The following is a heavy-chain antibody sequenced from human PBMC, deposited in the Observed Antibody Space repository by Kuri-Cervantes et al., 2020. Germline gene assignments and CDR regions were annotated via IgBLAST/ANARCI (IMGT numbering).Heavy chain of an antibody. CDR3: AGAPPADIYFDY. D-gene: IGHD3-9*01. Sequence: GGSLRLSCAASGFIFSSYSINWVRQAPGKGLEWVSYISSSGSTTYYAASVKGRFTISRDNSKNTLYLQMSSLRAEDTAVYYCAGAPPADIYFDYWGQGTLVTVSS. CDR1: GFIFSSYS. CDR2: ISSSGSTT. J-gene: IGHJ4*02. V-gene: IGHV3-48*01.